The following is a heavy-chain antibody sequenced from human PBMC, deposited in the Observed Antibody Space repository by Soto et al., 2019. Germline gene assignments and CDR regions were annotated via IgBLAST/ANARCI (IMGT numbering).Heavy chain of an antibody. J-gene: IGHJ3*02. Sequence: GGSLRLSCAASGFTFSSYEMNWVRQAPGKGLGWVSYISSSGSTIYYADSVKGRFTISRDNAKNSLYLQMNSLRAEDTAVYYCARESFMSSSYAFDIWGQGTMVTVSS. CDR3: ARESFMSSSYAFDI. CDR2: ISSSGSTI. CDR1: GFTFSSYE. D-gene: IGHD6-6*01. V-gene: IGHV3-48*03.